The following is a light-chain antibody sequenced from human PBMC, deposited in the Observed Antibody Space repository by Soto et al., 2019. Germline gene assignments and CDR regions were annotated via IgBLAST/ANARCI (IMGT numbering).Light chain of an antibody. V-gene: IGKV4-1*01. CDR1: QSVLYSSNNKNY. J-gene: IGKJ5*01. Sequence: EIVMTQSPDSLAVSLGERATINCKSSQSVLYSSNNKNYLAWYQQKPGQPPKLLIYWASTRESGVPDRFSGSGSGTDFTLTISSLQAEDVAVYYCQQYYSTHITFDQGTRLEIK. CDR3: QQYYSTHIT. CDR2: WAS.